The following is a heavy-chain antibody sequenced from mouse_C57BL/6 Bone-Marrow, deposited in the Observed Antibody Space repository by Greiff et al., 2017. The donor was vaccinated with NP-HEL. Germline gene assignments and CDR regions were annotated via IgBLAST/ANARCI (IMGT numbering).Heavy chain of an antibody. CDR2: IWRGGST. Sequence: VQLQQSGPGLVQPSQSLSISCTVSGFSFTSYGVHWVRQSPGKGLEWLGVIWRGGSTDYTAAFMSRLSISKDNSKSPVFFNMTRLQADDAAIYYCAKKVRYGSRGCYWYFDVWGTGTTVTVA. CDR3: AKKVRYGSRGCYWYFDV. D-gene: IGHD1-1*01. J-gene: IGHJ1*03. CDR1: GFSFTSYG. V-gene: IGHV2-5*01.